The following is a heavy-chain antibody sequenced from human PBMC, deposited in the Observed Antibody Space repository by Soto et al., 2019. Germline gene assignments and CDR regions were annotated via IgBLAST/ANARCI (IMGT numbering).Heavy chain of an antibody. CDR1: GFALSSCN. Sequence: GSLSLSCAAAGFALSSCNMNWVRQAPGKGLWWVSSISPTCTFMNSADSLKDRFSISRDNAEKSLFLQMNSLRAEDTAVYFCARGALYGDLPGWTGDAFDLWGQGTMVTVSS. J-gene: IGHJ3*01. V-gene: IGHV3-21*01. CDR2: ISPTCTFM. CDR3: ARGALYGDLPGWTGDAFDL. D-gene: IGHD4-17*01.